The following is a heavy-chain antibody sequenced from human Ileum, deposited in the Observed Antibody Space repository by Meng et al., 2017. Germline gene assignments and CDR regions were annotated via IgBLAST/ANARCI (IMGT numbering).Heavy chain of an antibody. V-gene: IGHV3-11*01. J-gene: IGHJ4*02. CDR2: ISSSGSTI. CDR3: ARGSGSYHHPVGY. CDR1: GFTFSDYY. D-gene: IGHD1-26*01. Sequence: VYLVEPGGLLVHPGVSLIPSCAASGFTFSDYYMSGTRQAPGTGLEWLSYISSSGSTIYYADSVKGRFTISRDNAKNSLYLQMNSLRAEDTAMYYCARGSGSYHHPVGYWGQGTLVTVSS.